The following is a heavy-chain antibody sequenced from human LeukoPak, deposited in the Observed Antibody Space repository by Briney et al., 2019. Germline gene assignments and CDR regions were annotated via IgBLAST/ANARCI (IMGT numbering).Heavy chain of an antibody. Sequence: SGGSLRLSCAASGFTFSSYAMSWVRQAPGKGLEWVSAISGSGGSTYYADSVKGRFTISRDNSKNTLYLQMNSLRAEDTAVYYCAKRTVFGESHDYWGQGTLVTVSS. CDR2: ISGSGGST. D-gene: IGHD3-10*02. J-gene: IGHJ4*02. CDR1: GFTFSSYA. CDR3: AKRTVFGESHDY. V-gene: IGHV3-23*01.